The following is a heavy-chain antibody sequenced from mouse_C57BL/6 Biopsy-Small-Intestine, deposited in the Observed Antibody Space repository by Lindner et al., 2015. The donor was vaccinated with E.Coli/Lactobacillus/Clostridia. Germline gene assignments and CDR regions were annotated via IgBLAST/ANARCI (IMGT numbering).Heavy chain of an antibody. CDR3: ARSRDYYGSSYGA. CDR2: INPYNGGT. D-gene: IGHD1-1*01. J-gene: IGHJ3*01. Sequence: VQLQESGPVLVKPGASVKMSCKASGYTFTDYYMNWVKQSHGKSLEWIGVINPYNGGTSYSQKFKGKATLTVDKSSSAAYMELNSLTSEDSAVYYCARSRDYYGSSYGAWGQGTLVTVSA. V-gene: IGHV1-19*01. CDR1: GYTFTDYY.